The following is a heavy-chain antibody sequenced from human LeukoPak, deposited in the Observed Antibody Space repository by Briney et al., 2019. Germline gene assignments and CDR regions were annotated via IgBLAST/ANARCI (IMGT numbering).Heavy chain of an antibody. J-gene: IGHJ4*02. CDR3: AKDRYSSASLLANNPFDY. V-gene: IGHV3-30*18. Sequence: GGSLRLSCAASGFAFRQFGMHWVRQAPGKGLEWVSVISYDGSQTYYADSVKGRFTISRDNSKNTLYLQMNSLTAVDTAVYYCAKDRYSSASLLANNPFDYWGQGTLVTVSS. D-gene: IGHD6-25*01. CDR1: GFAFRQFG. CDR2: ISYDGSQT.